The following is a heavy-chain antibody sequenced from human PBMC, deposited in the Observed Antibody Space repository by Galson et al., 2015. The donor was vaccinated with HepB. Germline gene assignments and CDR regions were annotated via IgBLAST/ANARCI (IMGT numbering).Heavy chain of an antibody. CDR2: TYYRSKWYN. CDR3: ARERAAAGHPLSQGMDV. J-gene: IGHJ6*02. CDR1: GDSVSSNSAA. V-gene: IGHV6-1*01. D-gene: IGHD6-13*01. Sequence: CAISGDSVSSNSAAWNWIRQSPSRGLEWLGRTYYRSKWYNDYAVSVKSRITINPDTSKNQFSLKLSSVTAADTAVYYCARERAAAGHPLSQGMDVWGQGTTVTVSS.